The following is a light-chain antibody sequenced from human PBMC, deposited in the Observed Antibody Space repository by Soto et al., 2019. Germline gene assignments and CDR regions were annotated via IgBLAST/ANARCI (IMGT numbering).Light chain of an antibody. CDR1: TSDVGGYNL. V-gene: IGLV2-23*01. CDR2: EGT. CDR3: CSYSSSRCYG. J-gene: IGLJ7*01. Sequence: QSVLTQPASVSGTPGQSITISCSGTTSDVGGYNLVSWYQQHTAKAPKLLIYEGTQRPSGLSSRFSGSRSRSTACLILSGLEVVDGPDEYCCSYSSSRCYGFG.